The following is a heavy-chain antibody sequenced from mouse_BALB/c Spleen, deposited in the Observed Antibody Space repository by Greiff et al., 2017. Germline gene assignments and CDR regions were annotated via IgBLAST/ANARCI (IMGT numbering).Heavy chain of an antibody. D-gene: IGHD2-4*01. Sequence: EVQLVESGGGLVKPGGSLKLSCAASGFTFSSYAMSWVRQTPEKRLEWVGSISSGGSTYYPDSVKGRVTISRDNARDILYLQMSSLRSEDTAMYYCASHNMIAASWFAYWGQGTLVTVSA. CDR3: ASHNMIAASWFAY. V-gene: IGHV5-6-5*01. J-gene: IGHJ3*01. CDR1: GFTFSSYA. CDR2: ISSGGST.